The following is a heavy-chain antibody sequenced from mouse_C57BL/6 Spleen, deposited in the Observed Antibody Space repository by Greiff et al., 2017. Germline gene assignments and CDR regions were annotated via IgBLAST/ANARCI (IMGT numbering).Heavy chain of an antibody. Sequence: DVKLVESGGGLVQPGGSLSLSCAASGFTFTDYYMSWVRQPPGKALEWLGFIRNKANGYTTEYSASVKGRFTISRDNSQSILYLQMNALRAEDSATYYCARYGSSGYWLAYWGQGTLVTVSA. CDR1: GFTFTDYY. V-gene: IGHV7-3*01. D-gene: IGHD3-2*02. J-gene: IGHJ3*01. CDR2: IRNKANGYTT. CDR3: ARYGSSGYWLAY.